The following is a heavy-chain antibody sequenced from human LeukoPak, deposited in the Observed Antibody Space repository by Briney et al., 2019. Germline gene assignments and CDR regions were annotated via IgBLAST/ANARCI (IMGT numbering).Heavy chain of an antibody. CDR1: GFTFNSYA. CDR3: TRVMWDSSGYPIDY. V-gene: IGHV3-23*01. Sequence: PGGSLRLSCAASGFTFNSYAMSWVRQAPGEGLEWVSAISGNGGRTYYADSVKGRFTTSRDNSKNTLNLQMHRLRVEDTAVYYCTRVMWDSSGYPIDYWGQGSLVTVSS. D-gene: IGHD3-22*01. CDR2: ISGNGGRT. J-gene: IGHJ4*02.